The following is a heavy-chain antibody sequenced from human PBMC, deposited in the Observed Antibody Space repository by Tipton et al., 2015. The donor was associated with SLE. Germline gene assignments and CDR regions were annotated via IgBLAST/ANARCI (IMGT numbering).Heavy chain of an antibody. CDR1: GYTFASFG. CDR2: ISAYNGNT. Sequence: QVQLVQSGAELKKPGASVKVSCKASGYTFASFGVSWVRQAPGQGLEWMGWISAYNGNTNYAQKLQGRVTMTTDTSTSTAYMELRSLTSDDTAVYYCARDSSSGYEGGTFDIWGQGTMVTVS. J-gene: IGHJ3*02. CDR3: ARDSSSGYEGGTFDI. D-gene: IGHD5-12*01. V-gene: IGHV1-18*01.